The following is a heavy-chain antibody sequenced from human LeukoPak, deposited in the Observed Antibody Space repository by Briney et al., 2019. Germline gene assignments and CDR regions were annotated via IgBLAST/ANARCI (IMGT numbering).Heavy chain of an antibody. CDR1: GGSISSGGYY. CDR2: IYYSGST. D-gene: IGHD2-2*01. V-gene: IGHV4-61*08. CDR3: ARQVVPAASFDY. J-gene: IGHJ4*02. Sequence: PSETLSLTCTVSGGSISSGGYYWSWIRQPPGKGLEWIGYIYYSGSTNYNPSLKSRVTISVDTSKNRFSLKLSSVTAADTAVYYCARQVVPAASFDYWGQGTLVTVSS.